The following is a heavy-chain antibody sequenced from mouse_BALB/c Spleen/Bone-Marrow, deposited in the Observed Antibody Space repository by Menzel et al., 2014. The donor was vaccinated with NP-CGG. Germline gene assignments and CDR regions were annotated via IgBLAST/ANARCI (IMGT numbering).Heavy chain of an antibody. J-gene: IGHJ4*01. CDR1: GFNIKDTY. CDR3: ARRLRSAMDY. D-gene: IGHD1-1*01. V-gene: IGHV14-3*02. Sequence: EVKLVESGAELVKPGASVKLSCTASGFNIKDTYIHWVKQRPEQGLEWIGRIDPANGNPKYDPKFQGKATITADTSSSTAYLQLSSLTSEDTAVYYCARRLRSAMDYWGQGTSVTVSS. CDR2: IDPANGNP.